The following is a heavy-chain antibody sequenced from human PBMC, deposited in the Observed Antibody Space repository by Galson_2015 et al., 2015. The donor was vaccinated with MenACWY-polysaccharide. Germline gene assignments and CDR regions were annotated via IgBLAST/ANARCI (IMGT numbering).Heavy chain of an antibody. CDR1: GFTFSKSV. Sequence: SLRLSCAASGFTFSKSVMNWVRQAPGRGLEWVSVISGDGADTDYADSVKGRFTISRDNSKNTLYLQMNSLTAEDTAVNYCAKDSSVLRGPLIPNWFDPWGQGTRVTVSS. CDR3: AKDSSVLRGPLIPNWFDP. J-gene: IGHJ5*02. CDR2: ISGDGADT. V-gene: IGHV3-23*01. D-gene: IGHD3-10*01.